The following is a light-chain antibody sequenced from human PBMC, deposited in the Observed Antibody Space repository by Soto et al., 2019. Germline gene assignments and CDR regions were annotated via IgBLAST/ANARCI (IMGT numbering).Light chain of an antibody. J-gene: IGLJ1*01. Sequence: SYELTQPPSVSVSLGQMARITCSGEALPKKYAFWYQHKPGQSPVLVIYKDTERPSGIPDRFSGSSSGTRATLTISGVQAEDEADYYCLSLDSTNTYRVFGTGTKVTVL. CDR3: LSLDSTNTYRV. V-gene: IGLV3-16*01. CDR2: KDT. CDR1: ALPKKY.